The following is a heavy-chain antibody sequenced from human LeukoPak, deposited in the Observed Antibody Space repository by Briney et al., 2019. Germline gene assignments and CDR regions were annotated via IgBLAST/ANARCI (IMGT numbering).Heavy chain of an antibody. J-gene: IGHJ4*02. Sequence: SETLSLTCTVSGGSISSYYWSWIRQPPGKGLEWIGYIYYSGSTNYNPSLKSRVTISVDTSKNQFSLKLSSVTAADTAVYYCAREAAGDNSGTFDYWGQGTLVTVSS. CDR1: GGSISSYY. CDR2: IYYSGST. V-gene: IGHV4-59*01. CDR3: AREAAGDNSGTFDY. D-gene: IGHD6-13*01.